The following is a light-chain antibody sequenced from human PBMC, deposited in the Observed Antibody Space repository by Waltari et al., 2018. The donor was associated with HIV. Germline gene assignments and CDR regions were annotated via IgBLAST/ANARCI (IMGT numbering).Light chain of an antibody. CDR2: EVS. Sequence: QSALTQPASVSGSPGQSITISCTGTSSDVGSYNLVSWYPQHPGKAPKLMIYEVSKRPSGVSNRFSASKSANTASLTISGLQAEDEADYYCCSYAGSNTHVFGTGTKVTVL. V-gene: IGLV2-23*02. J-gene: IGLJ1*01. CDR1: SSDVGSYNL. CDR3: CSYAGSNTHV.